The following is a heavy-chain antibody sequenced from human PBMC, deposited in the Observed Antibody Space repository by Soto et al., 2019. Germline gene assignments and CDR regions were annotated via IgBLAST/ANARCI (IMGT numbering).Heavy chain of an antibody. J-gene: IGHJ3*02. CDR3: AKVLYGDVVTNPVWEDFDI. D-gene: IGHD4-17*01. CDR2: IHHHDGST. Sequence: EVQLLESGGGLGQPGVSLRLSCAASGFTFNNFAMSWVRHAPGTRLECVSTIHHHDGSTVYADSVKGRFTISRDNPKNTLDHEMDGLRAEYTVVYQCAKVLYGDVVTNPVWEDFDICGHGTMVLGSS. V-gene: IGHV3-23*01. CDR1: GFTFNNFA.